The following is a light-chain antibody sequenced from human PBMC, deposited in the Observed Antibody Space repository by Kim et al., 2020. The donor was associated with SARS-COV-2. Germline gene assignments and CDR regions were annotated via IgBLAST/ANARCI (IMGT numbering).Light chain of an antibody. Sequence: QPAYISCESRQSLLHSNVKISLFWYLKKSGRPPQLLIYEVSNRFSGVSDRLSGSGSGTDFTLKISRVEAEYLRLYYCRQNIQLPPIGQGTRLEIK. CDR2: EVS. CDR1: QSLLHSNVKIS. CDR3: RQNIQLPP. J-gene: IGKJ5*01. V-gene: IGKV2D-29*01.